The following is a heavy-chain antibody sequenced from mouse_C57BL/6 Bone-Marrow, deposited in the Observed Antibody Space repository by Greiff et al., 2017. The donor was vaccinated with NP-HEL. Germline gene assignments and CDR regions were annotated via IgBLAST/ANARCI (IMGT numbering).Heavy chain of an antibody. CDR2: IDPENGDT. CDR1: GFNIKDDY. CDR3: TMVKAWFAY. D-gene: IGHD2-2*01. V-gene: IGHV14-4*01. Sequence: EVQLVESGAELVRPGASVKLSCTASGFNIKDDYMHWVKQRPEQGLEWIGWIDPENGDTEYASKFQGKATITAETTANTAYLQLSSLTSEDTAVYYCTMVKAWFAYWGQGTLVTVSA. J-gene: IGHJ3*01.